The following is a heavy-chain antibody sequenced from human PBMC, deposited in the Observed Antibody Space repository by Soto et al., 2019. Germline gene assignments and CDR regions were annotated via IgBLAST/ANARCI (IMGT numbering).Heavy chain of an antibody. CDR3: ARDFTTRDGFDP. Sequence: GASVKVSCKASGHTFTSYDINWVRQATGQGLEWMGWMNPNSGNTGYAQKFQGRVTMTRNTSISTAYMELSSLRSEDTAVYYCARDFTTRDGFDPWGQGTLVTVSS. J-gene: IGHJ5*02. D-gene: IGHD3-3*01. V-gene: IGHV1-8*01. CDR2: MNPNSGNT. CDR1: GHTFTSYD.